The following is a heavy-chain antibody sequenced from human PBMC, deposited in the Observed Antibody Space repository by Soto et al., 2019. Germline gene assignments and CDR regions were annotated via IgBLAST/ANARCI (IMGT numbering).Heavy chain of an antibody. CDR3: AKASDRNYDFWSGYFSSFDP. Sequence: PGGSLRLSCAASGFTFSSYAMSWVRQAPGKGLEWVSAISGSGGSTYYADSVKGRFTISRDNSKNTLYLQMNSLRAEDTAVYYCAKASDRNYDFWSGYFSSFDPWGQGTLVTVSS. CDR2: ISGSGGST. V-gene: IGHV3-23*01. J-gene: IGHJ5*02. D-gene: IGHD3-3*01. CDR1: GFTFSSYA.